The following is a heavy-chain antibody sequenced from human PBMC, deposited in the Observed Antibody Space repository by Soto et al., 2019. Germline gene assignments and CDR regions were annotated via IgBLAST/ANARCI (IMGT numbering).Heavy chain of an antibody. D-gene: IGHD3-3*01. Sequence: SETLSLTCAVYGGSFSGYYWSWIRQPPGKGLEWIGEINHSGSTNYNPSLKSRVTISVDTSKNQFSLKLSSVTAADTAVYYCARGYCSSTSCYYPQYYDFWSGYFAFDYWGQGTLVTVSS. CDR1: GGSFSGYY. CDR3: ARGYCSSTSCYYPQYYDFWSGYFAFDY. CDR2: INHSGST. V-gene: IGHV4-34*01. J-gene: IGHJ4*02.